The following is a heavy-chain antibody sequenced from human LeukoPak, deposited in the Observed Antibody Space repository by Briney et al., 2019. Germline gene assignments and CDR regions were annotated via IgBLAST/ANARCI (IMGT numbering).Heavy chain of an antibody. J-gene: IGHJ4*02. V-gene: IGHV3-23*01. CDR3: AKDQPRLTGTTPLRPLDY. Sequence: TGGSLRLSCAASGFTFSSYAMSWVRQAPGKGLEWVSAISGSGGSTYYADSVKGRFTISRDNSKNTLYLQMNSLRAEDTAVYYCAKDQPRLTGTTPLRPLDYWGQGTLVTVSS. D-gene: IGHD1-7*01. CDR2: ISGSGGST. CDR1: GFTFSSYA.